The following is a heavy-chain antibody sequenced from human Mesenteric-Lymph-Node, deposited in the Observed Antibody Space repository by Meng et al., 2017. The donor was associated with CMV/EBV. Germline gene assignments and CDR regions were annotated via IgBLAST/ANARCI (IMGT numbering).Heavy chain of an antibody. Sequence: ASVKVSCKASGYTFTSYYMNWVRQAPGQGLEWMGIMNPYGGSTSYAQKLQGRVTMTTDTSTSTAYMELRSLRSDDTAVYYCARVPITIFGVVTPFDYWGQGTLVTVSS. CDR1: GYTFTSYY. D-gene: IGHD3-3*01. V-gene: IGHV1-46*01. J-gene: IGHJ4*02. CDR3: ARVPITIFGVVTPFDY. CDR2: MNPYGGST.